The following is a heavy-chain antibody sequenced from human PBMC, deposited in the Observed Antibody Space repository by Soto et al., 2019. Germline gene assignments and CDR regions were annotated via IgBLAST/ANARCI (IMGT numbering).Heavy chain of an antibody. CDR3: ARDLDIVVVPAAIPGGYYYYYYGMDV. CDR2: INPNSGGT. J-gene: IGHJ6*02. CDR1: GYTFTGYY. D-gene: IGHD2-2*02. Sequence: ASVKVSCKASGYTFTGYYMHWARQAPGQGLEWMGWINPNSGGTNYAQKFQGRVTMTRDTSISTAYMELSRLRSDDTAVYYCARDLDIVVVPAAIPGGYYYYYYGMDVWGQGTTVTVSS. V-gene: IGHV1-2*02.